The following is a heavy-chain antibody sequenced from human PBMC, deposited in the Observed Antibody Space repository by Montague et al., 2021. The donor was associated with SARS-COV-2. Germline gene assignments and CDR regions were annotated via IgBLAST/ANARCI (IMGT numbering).Heavy chain of an antibody. CDR3: VRPLWFGDSDYYFES. Sequence: SLRLSCAASGFTFRSCWMHWVRQVPGRGLVWVSRIRPDGTSTHYAASVKGRFVISRDNAKNTLSLEMTNLRVDDTAIYYCVRPLWFGDSDYYFESWGQGTLVTVSS. D-gene: IGHD3-10*01. CDR1: GFTFRSCW. J-gene: IGHJ4*02. V-gene: IGHV3-74*01. CDR2: IRPDGTST.